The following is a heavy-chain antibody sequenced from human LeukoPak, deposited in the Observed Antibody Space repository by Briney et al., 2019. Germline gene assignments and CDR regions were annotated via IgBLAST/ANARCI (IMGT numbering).Heavy chain of an antibody. CDR2: ISCSGGST. J-gene: IGHJ4*02. Sequence: SAISCSGGSTYYADSVKGRFTISRDNSKNTLYLQMNSLRAEDTAVYYCAKTPSVGELSQNWGQGTLVTDSS. CDR3: AKTPSVGELSQN. D-gene: IGHD3-10*01. V-gene: IGHV3-23*01.